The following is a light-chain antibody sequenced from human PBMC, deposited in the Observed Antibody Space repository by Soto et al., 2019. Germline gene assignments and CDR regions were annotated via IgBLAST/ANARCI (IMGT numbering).Light chain of an antibody. CDR3: QHYNSYQYT. V-gene: IGKV1-5*01. J-gene: IGKJ2*01. CDR1: QSVSSS. CDR2: DAS. Sequence: DIQMTQSPSTLSAFVGDRVTITCRASQSVSSSLAWYQQKPGKAPKLLIYDASTLESGVPSRFSGSGYGTEFTLTIHSLQPVDFATYYCQHYNSYQYTFGQGTKLEIK.